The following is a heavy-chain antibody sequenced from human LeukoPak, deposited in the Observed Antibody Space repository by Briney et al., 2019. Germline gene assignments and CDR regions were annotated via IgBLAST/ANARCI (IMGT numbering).Heavy chain of an antibody. CDR2: IIPMFGTT. Sequence: SVKVSCKASGGTFSSYGTSWVRQAPGQGLEWMGGIIPMFGTTYYAQNFQGRVTINANQSTSTAYMELSSLRSDDTAVYYCARVNDFNYYYMDVWGKGTTVTVSS. CDR1: GGTFSSYG. J-gene: IGHJ6*03. D-gene: IGHD3-3*01. V-gene: IGHV1-69*13. CDR3: ARVNDFNYYYMDV.